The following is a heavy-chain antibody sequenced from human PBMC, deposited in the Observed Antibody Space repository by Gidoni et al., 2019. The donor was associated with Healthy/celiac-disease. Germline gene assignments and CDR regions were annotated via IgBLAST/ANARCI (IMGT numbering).Heavy chain of an antibody. D-gene: IGHD2-15*01. Sequence: QVQLVESGGGVVQPGRSLRLSCAASGFTFSSYAMHWVRQAPGKGLGWVAVISYDGSNKYYADSVKGRFTISRDNSKNTLYLQMNSLRAEDTAVYYCARDSWGFDYWGQGTLVTVSS. CDR3: ARDSWGFDY. J-gene: IGHJ4*02. V-gene: IGHV3-30-3*01. CDR1: GFTFSSYA. CDR2: ISYDGSNK.